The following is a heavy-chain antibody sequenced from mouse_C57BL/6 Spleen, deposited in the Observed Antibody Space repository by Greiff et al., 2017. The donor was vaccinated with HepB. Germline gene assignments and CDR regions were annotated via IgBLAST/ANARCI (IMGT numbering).Heavy chain of an antibody. V-gene: IGHV1-26*01. J-gene: IGHJ1*03. CDR3: ARARIYYGSSYFDV. CDR2: INPNNGGT. D-gene: IGHD1-1*01. Sequence: EVQLQQSGPELVKPGASVKISCKASGYTFTDYYMNWVKQSHGKSLEWIGDINPNNGGTSYNQKFKGKATLTVDKSSSTAYMELRSLTSEDSAVYYWARARIYYGSSYFDVWGTGTTVTVSS. CDR1: GYTFTDYY.